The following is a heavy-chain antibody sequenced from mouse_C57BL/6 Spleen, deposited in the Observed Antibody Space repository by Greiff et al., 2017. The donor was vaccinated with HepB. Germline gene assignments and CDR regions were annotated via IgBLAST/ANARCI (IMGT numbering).Heavy chain of an antibody. J-gene: IGHJ3*01. CDR1: GYTFTSYW. D-gene: IGHD2-1*01. Sequence: VQLQQPGAELVRPGSSVKLSCKASGYTFTSYWMHWVKQRPIQGLEWIGNIDPSDSETHYNQKFKDKATLTVDKSSSTAYMQLSSLTSEDSAVYYCAREGVSSTSTWFAYWGQGTLVTVSA. V-gene: IGHV1-52*01. CDR3: AREGVSSTSTWFAY. CDR2: IDPSDSET.